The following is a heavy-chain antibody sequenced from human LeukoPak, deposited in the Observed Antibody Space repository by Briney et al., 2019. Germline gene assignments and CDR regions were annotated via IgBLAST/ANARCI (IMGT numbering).Heavy chain of an antibody. Sequence: GASLRLSCAASGFTFSSYWMSWVRQAPGKGLEWVANIKQDGSNKYYVDSVKGRFTISRDNAKNSLYLQINSLRAEDTAVYSCARKTVVGSYFDYWGQGPLVRV. J-gene: IGHJ4*02. CDR2: IKQDGSNK. V-gene: IGHV3-7*03. D-gene: IGHD4-23*01. CDR3: ARKTVVGSYFDY. CDR1: GFTFSSYW.